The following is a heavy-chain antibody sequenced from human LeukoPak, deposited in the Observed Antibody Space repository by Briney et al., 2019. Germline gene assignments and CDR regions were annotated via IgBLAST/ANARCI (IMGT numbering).Heavy chain of an antibody. V-gene: IGHV3-11*01. D-gene: IGHD5-18*01. CDR3: ARGIQLWSRCVEY. CDR2: ISSSGSTI. Sequence: PGGSLRLSCAASGFTFSDYYMSWIRQAPGKGLEWVSYISSSGSTIYCADSVKGRFTISRDNAKNSLYLQMNSLRAEDTAVYYCARGIQLWSRCVEYWGQGTLVTVSS. J-gene: IGHJ4*02. CDR1: GFTFSDYY.